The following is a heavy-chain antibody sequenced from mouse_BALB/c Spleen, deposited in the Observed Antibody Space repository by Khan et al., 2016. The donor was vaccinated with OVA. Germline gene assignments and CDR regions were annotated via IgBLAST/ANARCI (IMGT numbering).Heavy chain of an antibody. J-gene: IGHJ4*01. V-gene: IGHV2-3*01. Sequence: VQLKQSGPGLVAPSQSLSITCTVSGFSLNNYGINWIRQPPGKGLEWLGVIWGDGSTNYHSVLKSRLSISKDYSKSQVFFKLNSLQTDDTATYYCARFATATRNFYSVDFWGQGTSVTVSS. D-gene: IGHD1-2*01. CDR1: GFSLNNYG. CDR2: IWGDGST. CDR3: ARFATATRNFYSVDF.